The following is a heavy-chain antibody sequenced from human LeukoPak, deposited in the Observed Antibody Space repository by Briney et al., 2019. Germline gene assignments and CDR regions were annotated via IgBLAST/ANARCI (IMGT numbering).Heavy chain of an antibody. CDR3: ARRVVNNRNWYFNL. CDR2: IYPGDSNT. J-gene: IGHJ2*01. Sequence: GESLKISCKGSGYRFTNYWIGWVRRMPGKGLEWMGIIYPGDSNTRYSPSFQGQVTISVDKSINTAYVQWSSLKASDTAMYYCARRVVNNRNWYFNLWGRGTLVTVSS. D-gene: IGHD4-23*01. V-gene: IGHV5-51*01. CDR1: GYRFTNYW.